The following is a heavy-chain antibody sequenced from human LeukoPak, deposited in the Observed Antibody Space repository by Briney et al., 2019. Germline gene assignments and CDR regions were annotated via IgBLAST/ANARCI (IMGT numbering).Heavy chain of an antibody. CDR1: GGSISSYY. V-gene: IGHV4-59*01. D-gene: IGHD2-21*02. CDR3: ARVEGRIVVVTAIGGGFDP. J-gene: IGHJ5*02. CDR2: IYYSGST. Sequence: KPSETLSLTCTVSGGSISSYYWSWIRQPPGKGLEWIGYIYYSGSTNYNPSLKSRVTISVDTSKNQFSLKLSSVTAADTAVYYCARVEGRIVVVTAIGGGFDPWGQGTLVTVSS.